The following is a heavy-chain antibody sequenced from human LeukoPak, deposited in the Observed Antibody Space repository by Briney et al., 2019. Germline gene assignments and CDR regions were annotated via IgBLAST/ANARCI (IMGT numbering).Heavy chain of an antibody. J-gene: IGHJ3*01. CDR3: ARWGISAAQDALDV. V-gene: IGHV3-33*01. D-gene: IGHD6-13*01. CDR2: IWYDGGDK. Sequence: GRSQRLSCAASGFTFSHYGVHWVRQAPGKGREWVALIWYDGGDKYYADCVKGRFTISRDNSKNTVSLQMDSLRAEDTAVYYCARWGISAAQDALDVWGQGTMVTVSS. CDR1: GFTFSHYG.